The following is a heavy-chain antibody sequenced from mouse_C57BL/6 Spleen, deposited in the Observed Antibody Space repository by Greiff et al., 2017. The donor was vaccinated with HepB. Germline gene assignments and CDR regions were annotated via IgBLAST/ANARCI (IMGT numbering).Heavy chain of an antibody. CDR3: ARGILGDY. J-gene: IGHJ2*01. D-gene: IGHD3-3*01. CDR2: IDPSDSYT. V-gene: IGHV1-59*01. CDR1: GYTFTSYW. Sequence: VQLQQPGAELVRPGTSVKLSCKASGYTFTSYWMHWVKQRPGQGLEWIGVIDPSDSYTNYNQKFKGKATLTVDTSSSTAYMQLSSLTSEDSAVYYCARGILGDYWGQGTTLTVSS.